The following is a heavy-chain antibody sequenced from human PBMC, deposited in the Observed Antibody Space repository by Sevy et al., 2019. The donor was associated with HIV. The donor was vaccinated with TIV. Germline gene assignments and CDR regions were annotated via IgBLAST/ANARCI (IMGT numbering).Heavy chain of an antibody. Sequence: ASVKVSCKASGGTFSSYAISWVRQAPGQGLEWMGGIIPIFGTANYAQKFQGRVTITADESTSTAYMELSSLRSEDTAVDYCARQALGGIAAAGYYFQHWGQGTLVTVSS. V-gene: IGHV1-69*13. CDR3: ARQALGGIAAAGYYFQH. D-gene: IGHD6-13*01. CDR1: GGTFSSYA. CDR2: IIPIFGTA. J-gene: IGHJ1*01.